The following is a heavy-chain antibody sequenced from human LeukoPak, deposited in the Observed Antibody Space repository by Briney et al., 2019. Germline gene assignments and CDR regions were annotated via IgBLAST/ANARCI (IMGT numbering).Heavy chain of an antibody. V-gene: IGHV3-21*01. CDR1: GFTFSSYS. D-gene: IGHD3-10*01. CDR3: ATAYYYGSGNFDY. J-gene: IGHJ4*02. Sequence: GGSLRLSCAASGFTFSSYSMTWVRQAPGEGLEWVSSISSSSSYIYYADSVKGRFTISRDNAKNSLYLQMNSLRAEDTAVYYCATAYYYGSGNFDYWGQGTLVTVSS. CDR2: ISSSSSYI.